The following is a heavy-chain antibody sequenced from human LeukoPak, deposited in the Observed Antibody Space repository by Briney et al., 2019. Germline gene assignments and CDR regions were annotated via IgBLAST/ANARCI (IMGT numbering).Heavy chain of an antibody. D-gene: IGHD5-18*01. J-gene: IGHJ4*02. Sequence: PSQTLSLTCTVSGASISSGGYCWSWIRQHPGKGLEWIGYIYYSGTTYYNPSLKSRVTISVDTSENQFSLKLTSVTAADTAVYYCARDGISYGIDYWGQGTLVTVSS. CDR3: ARDGISYGIDY. CDR1: GASISSGGYC. CDR2: IYYSGTT. V-gene: IGHV4-31*03.